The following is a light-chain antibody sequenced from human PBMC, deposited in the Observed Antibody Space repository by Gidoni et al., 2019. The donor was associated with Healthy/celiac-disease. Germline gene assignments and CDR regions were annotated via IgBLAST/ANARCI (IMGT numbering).Light chain of an antibody. CDR2: DDS. CDR1: NIGSKS. Sequence: SYLLTQPPPGAWGPGQTARINCGGKNIGSKSVHWYQQKPGQAPVLVVYDDSDRPSGIPERFSGSNSGNTATLTISRVEAGDEADYYCQVWDSSSDRGVFGGGTKLTVL. CDR3: QVWDSSSDRGV. V-gene: IGLV3-21*02. J-gene: IGLJ3*02.